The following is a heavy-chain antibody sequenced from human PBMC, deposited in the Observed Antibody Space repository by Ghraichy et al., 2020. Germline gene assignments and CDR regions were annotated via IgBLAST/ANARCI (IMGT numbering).Heavy chain of an antibody. CDR1: GGSINNYF. J-gene: IGHJ4*02. D-gene: IGHD2-21*02. V-gene: IGHV4-59*01. Sequence: GSLRLSCSVSGGSINNYFWSWIRQSPGKGLEWIGYMYHSGGSSYNPSLKSRVTISVDTSKNQFSLNLRSVTAADTAVYYCARGLQDMYSLLQGEDIGDGFYLDYWGQGILVTVSS. CDR2: MYHSGGS. CDR3: ARGLQDMYSLLQGEDIGDGFYLDY.